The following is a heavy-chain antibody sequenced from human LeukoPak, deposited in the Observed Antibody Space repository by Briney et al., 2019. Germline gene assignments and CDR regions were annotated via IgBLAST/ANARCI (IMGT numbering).Heavy chain of an antibody. CDR3: ARDMGPNTNDY. CDR2: IKEDGSAE. V-gene: IGHV3-7*01. CDR1: GFTFSTSW. Sequence: GGSLRLSCAASGFTFSTSWMSWVRQAPEKGLEWVGCIKEDGSAEYYVDSVKGRFTISRDNARNSLYLQMHSLRVDDTGVYYCARDMGPNTNDYWGQGTLVTVSS. D-gene: IGHD2-8*01. J-gene: IGHJ4*02.